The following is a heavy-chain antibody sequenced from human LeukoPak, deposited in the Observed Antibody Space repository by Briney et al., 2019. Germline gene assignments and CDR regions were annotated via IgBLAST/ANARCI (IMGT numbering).Heavy chain of an antibody. D-gene: IGHD3-3*01. CDR1: GGTFSSYA. CDR2: IIPIFGTA. J-gene: IGHJ3*02. CDR3: AAVGGLGVYAFDI. Sequence: GASVKVSCKASGGTFSSYAISWVRQAPGQGLEWMGGIIPIFGTANYAQKFQGRVTITADESTSTAYMELSSLRSEDTAVYYCAAVGGLGVYAFDIWGQGTMVTVSS. V-gene: IGHV1-69*13.